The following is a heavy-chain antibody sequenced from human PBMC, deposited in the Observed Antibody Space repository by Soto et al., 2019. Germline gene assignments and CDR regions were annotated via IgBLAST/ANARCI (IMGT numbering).Heavy chain of an antibody. CDR1: GFTFSSYA. CDR2: ISYDGSNK. V-gene: IGHV3-30-3*01. Sequence: QVQLVESGGGVVQPGRSLRLSCAASGFTFSSYAMHWVRQAPGKGLEWVAVISYDGSNKYYADSVKGRFTISRDNDKNKLYLQMNSLRAEDTAVYYCARDTSWGQGNLVTVSS. CDR3: ARDTS. J-gene: IGHJ4*02.